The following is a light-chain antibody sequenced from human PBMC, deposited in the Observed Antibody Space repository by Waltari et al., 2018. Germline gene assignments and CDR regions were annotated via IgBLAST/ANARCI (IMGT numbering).Light chain of an antibody. V-gene: IGKV2-30*02. CDR2: RVS. J-gene: IGKJ1*01. CDR1: QSLLHSNGNTF. Sequence: DVVMTQSPLSLPVTVGQTASISCRSSQSLLHSNGNTFLIWFHQRPGQSPRRLIYRVSDRESGVPDRFSGSGSGTDCTLKISGVEAEDVGVYYCMQATHWPLTFGQGTKVEIQ. CDR3: MQATHWPLT.